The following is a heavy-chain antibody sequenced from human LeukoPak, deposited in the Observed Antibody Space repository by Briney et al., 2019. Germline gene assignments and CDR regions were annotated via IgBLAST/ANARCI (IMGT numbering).Heavy chain of an antibody. D-gene: IGHD6-6*01. CDR3: ARSPTARPRSRGSYYFDY. V-gene: IGHV4-31*03. J-gene: IGHJ4*02. CDR2: IYYSGST. Sequence: SQTLSLTCTVSGGSISSGGYYWSWIRQHPGKGLEWIGYIYYSGSTYYNPSLKSRVTISVDTSKNQFSLKLSSVTAADTAVYYCARSPTARPRSRGSYYFDYWGQGTLVTVSS. CDR1: GGSISSGGYY.